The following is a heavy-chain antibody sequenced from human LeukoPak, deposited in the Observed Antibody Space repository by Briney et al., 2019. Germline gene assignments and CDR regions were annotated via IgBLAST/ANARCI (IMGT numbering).Heavy chain of an antibody. V-gene: IGHV3-30*02. CDR1: GFTFSRYA. D-gene: IGHD3-16*01. J-gene: IGHJ6*03. CDR2: IRYDGSNK. CDR3: AKQGEGPYYYYMDV. Sequence: GGSLRLSCAASGFTFSRYAMTWVRQAPGKGLEWVAFIRYDGSNKYYADSVKGRFTISRDNSKNTLYLQMNSLRAEDTAVYYCAKQGEGPYYYYMDVWGKGTTVTVSS.